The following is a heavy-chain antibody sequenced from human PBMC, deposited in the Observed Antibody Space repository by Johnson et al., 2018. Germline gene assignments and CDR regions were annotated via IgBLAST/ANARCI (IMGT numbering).Heavy chain of an antibody. V-gene: IGHV3-30*18. CDR1: GFTFSSYG. Sequence: QVQLVETGGGVVQPGRSLRLSCAASGFTFSSYGMHWVRQAPGKGLEWVAVISYDGSNKYYADSVKGRFTISRDNSKNTLYLQMNSLRAEDTAVYYWANGASAAVGSYYYYMDVWGKGTTVTVSS. D-gene: IGHD6-13*01. CDR3: ANGASAAVGSYYYYMDV. J-gene: IGHJ6*03. CDR2: ISYDGSNK.